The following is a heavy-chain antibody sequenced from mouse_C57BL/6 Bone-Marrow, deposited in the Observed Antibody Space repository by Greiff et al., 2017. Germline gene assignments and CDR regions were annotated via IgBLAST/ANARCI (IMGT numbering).Heavy chain of an antibody. CDR1: GYSFTGYY. J-gene: IGHJ4*01. CDR2: INPSTGGT. Sequence: VQLQQSGPELVKPGASVKISCKASGYSFTGYYMNWVKQSPEKSLEWIGEINPSTGGTTYNQKFKAKATLTVDKSSSTAYMQLKSLTSEDSAVYYCARYRNPYAMDYGGQGTSVTVSS. CDR3: ARYRNPYAMDY. D-gene: IGHD2-1*01. V-gene: IGHV1-42*01.